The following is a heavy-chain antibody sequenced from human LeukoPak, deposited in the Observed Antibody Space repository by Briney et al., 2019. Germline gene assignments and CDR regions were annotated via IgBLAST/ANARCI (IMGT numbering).Heavy chain of an antibody. CDR3: ARVWSPPYYYDSSGYYLDY. J-gene: IGHJ4*02. Sequence: PGGSLRLSCAASGFTFSSYWMSWVRQAPGKGLEWVANIKQGGSEKYYVDSMKGRFTISRDNAKNSLYLQMNSLRAEDTAVYYCARVWSPPYYYDSSGYYLDYWGQGTLVTVSS. V-gene: IGHV3-7*01. CDR2: IKQGGSEK. D-gene: IGHD3-22*01. CDR1: GFTFSSYW.